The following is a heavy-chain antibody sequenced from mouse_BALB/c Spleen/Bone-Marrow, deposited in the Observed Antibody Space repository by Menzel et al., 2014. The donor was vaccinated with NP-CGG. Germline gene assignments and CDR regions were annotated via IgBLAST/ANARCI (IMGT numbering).Heavy chain of an antibody. CDR1: GFDFSRYW. V-gene: IGHV4-1*02. CDR2: INPDSSTI. Sequence: EVKLLESGGGLVQPGGSLKLSCAVSGFDFSRYWMSWVRQAPGKGLEWIGEINPDSSTINYTPSLKDKFIISRDNAKNTLYLQMSKVRSEDTALYYCARLGYYGSSDYWGRGTTLTVSS. CDR3: ARLGYYGSSDY. D-gene: IGHD1-1*01. J-gene: IGHJ2*01.